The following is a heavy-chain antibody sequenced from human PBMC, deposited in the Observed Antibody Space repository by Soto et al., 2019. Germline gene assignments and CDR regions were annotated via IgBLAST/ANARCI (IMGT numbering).Heavy chain of an antibody. Sequence: QVQLVESGGGVVQPGRSLRLSCAAPRFIFISYGMHWVRQAPGKGLEWLAVTSYDGNNKYYGDSVKGRFTISRDESTNTLYLHMNSLRPEDTAVYYCASTVDTNMVTWALGNWGQGTLVTFSS. CDR3: ASTVDTNMVTWALGN. V-gene: IGHV3-30*03. CDR2: TSYDGNNK. D-gene: IGHD5-18*01. CDR1: RFIFISYG. J-gene: IGHJ1*01.